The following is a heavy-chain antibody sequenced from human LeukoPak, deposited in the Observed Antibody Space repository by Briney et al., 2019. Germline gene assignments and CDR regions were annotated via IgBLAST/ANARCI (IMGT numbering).Heavy chain of an antibody. D-gene: IGHD2-2*01. Sequence: ASVKVSCKASGYTFTSYDINWVRQATGQGLEWMGWMNPNSGSTGYAQKFQGRVTMTRNTSISTAYMELSSLRSEDTAVYYCARGSPFLDAPDYWGQGTLVTVSS. CDR2: MNPNSGST. V-gene: IGHV1-8*01. J-gene: IGHJ4*02. CDR3: ARGSPFLDAPDY. CDR1: GYTFTSYD.